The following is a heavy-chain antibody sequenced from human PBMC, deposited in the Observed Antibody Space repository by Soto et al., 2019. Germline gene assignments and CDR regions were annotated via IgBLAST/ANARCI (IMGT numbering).Heavy chain of an antibody. J-gene: IGHJ4*02. CDR3: AKRDGSYLDY. Sequence: GGSLRLSCEVSGFTFSNYAVTWVRRAPGKGLERVSGISGSGAGTYYADSVKGRFTISRDNSKNTLYLQMNSLRVEDTAEYYCAKRDGSYLDYWGQGTLVTVSS. D-gene: IGHD3-10*01. CDR1: GFTFSNYA. CDR2: ISGSGAGT. V-gene: IGHV3-23*01.